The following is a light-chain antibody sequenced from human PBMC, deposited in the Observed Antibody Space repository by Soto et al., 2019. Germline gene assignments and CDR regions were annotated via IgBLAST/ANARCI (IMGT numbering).Light chain of an antibody. J-gene: IGKJ1*01. CDR2: AAS. V-gene: IGKV1-39*01. CDR1: QSIRSY. Sequence: DIKMTQSPSSLSAYVGDRVTITCRASQSIRSYLNWYQQKPGKAPKLLIYAASSLQSGVSSRFSGSGSGTDFTLTISSLQPEDFATYYCQQSYSTPRTFGQGTKVDI. CDR3: QQSYSTPRT.